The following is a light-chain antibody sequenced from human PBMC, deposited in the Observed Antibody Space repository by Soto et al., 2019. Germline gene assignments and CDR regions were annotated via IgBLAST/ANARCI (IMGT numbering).Light chain of an antibody. CDR3: SSYTSSSLDV. J-gene: IGLJ1*01. CDR1: SSDVGGYNY. CDR2: DVS. V-gene: IGLV2-14*01. Sequence: QYALTQPASVSGSPGQSITISCTGTSSDVGGYNYVSWYQQHPGKAPKLMIYDVSNRPSGVSNRFSGSKSGNTASLTTSGLQAEDEADYYCSSYTSSSLDVFGTGTKLTVL.